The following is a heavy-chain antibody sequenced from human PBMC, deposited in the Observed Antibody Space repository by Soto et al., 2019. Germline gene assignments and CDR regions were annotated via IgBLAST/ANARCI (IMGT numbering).Heavy chain of an antibody. D-gene: IGHD3-16*01. CDR3: ANSRGGTFLGYHGMDI. Sequence: QVQLVQSGPEVKKTGTSVKVSCKASGGTFSSRAISWVRQAPGQGLEWMGGIIPVFGRVNYAEKFQDRVTITADESTGTGYMELSSLRSEDTALDYWANSRGGTFLGYHGMDIWGQGTTVSVSS. CDR2: IIPVFGRV. J-gene: IGHJ6*02. CDR1: GGTFSSRA. V-gene: IGHV1-69*01.